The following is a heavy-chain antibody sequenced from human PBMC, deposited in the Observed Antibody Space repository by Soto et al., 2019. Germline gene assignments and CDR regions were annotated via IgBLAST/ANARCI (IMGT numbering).Heavy chain of an antibody. CDR1: GFTFSSYA. V-gene: IGHV3-23*01. CDR3: ARVGGAAYYYDSSGSIDY. D-gene: IGHD3-22*01. Sequence: GGSLRLSCAASGFTFSSYAMSWVRQAPGKGLEWVSAISGSGGSTYYADSVKGRFTISRDNSKNTLYLQMNSLRAEDTAVYYCARVGGAAYYYDSSGSIDYWGQGTXVTVSS. CDR2: ISGSGGST. J-gene: IGHJ4*02.